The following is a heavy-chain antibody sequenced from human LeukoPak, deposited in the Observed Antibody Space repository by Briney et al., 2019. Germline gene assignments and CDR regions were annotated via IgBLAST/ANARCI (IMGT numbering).Heavy chain of an antibody. CDR2: ISAYNGNT. Sequence: ASVKVSFKASGYTFTSYGISWVRQAPGQGLEWMGWISAYNGNTNYAQKLQGRVTMTTDTSTSTAYMELRSLRSDDTAVYYCARDPGPYYDSSGFDYWGQGTLVTVSS. D-gene: IGHD3-22*01. CDR3: ARDPGPYYDSSGFDY. V-gene: IGHV1-18*01. J-gene: IGHJ4*02. CDR1: GYTFTSYG.